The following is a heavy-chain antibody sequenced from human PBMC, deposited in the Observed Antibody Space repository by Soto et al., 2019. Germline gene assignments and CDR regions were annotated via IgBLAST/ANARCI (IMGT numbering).Heavy chain of an antibody. CDR2: ISSSSSYI. V-gene: IGHV3-21*01. CDR1: GFTFSSYS. D-gene: IGHD2-15*01. J-gene: IGHJ3*02. Sequence: PGGSLRLSCAASGFTFSSYSMNWVRQAQGKGLEWVSSISSSSSYIYYADSVKGRFTISRDNAKNSLYLQMNSLRAEDTAVYYCARIRVVAKNNDAFDIWGQGTMVT. CDR3: ARIRVVAKNNDAFDI.